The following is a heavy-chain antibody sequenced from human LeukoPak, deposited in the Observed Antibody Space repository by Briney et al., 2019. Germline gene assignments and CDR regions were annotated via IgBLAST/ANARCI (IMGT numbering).Heavy chain of an antibody. CDR3: ARGGYSGYDNDY. Sequence: ASVKVSCMASGYTFTSYDINWVRQATGQGLEWMGWMNPNSGNTGYAQKFQGRVTITRNTSISTAYMELSSLRSEDTAVYYCARGGYSGYDNDYWGQGTLVTVSS. D-gene: IGHD5-12*01. V-gene: IGHV1-8*03. J-gene: IGHJ4*02. CDR2: MNPNSGNT. CDR1: GYTFTSYD.